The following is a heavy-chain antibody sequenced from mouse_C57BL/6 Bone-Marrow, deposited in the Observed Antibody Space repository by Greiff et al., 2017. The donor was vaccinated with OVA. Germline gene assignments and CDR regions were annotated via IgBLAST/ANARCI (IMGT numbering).Heavy chain of an antibody. V-gene: IGHV1-26*01. J-gene: IGHJ2*01. D-gene: IGHD1-1*02. CDR1: GYTFTDYY. CDR2: INPNNGGT. Sequence: EVQLQQSGPELVKPGASVKISCKASGYTFTDYYMNWVKQSHGKSLEWIGDINPNNGGTSYNQKFKGKATLTVDKSSSTAYMELRSLTSEDSAVYYCARVMENYFDYWGQGTTLTVSA. CDR3: ARVMENYFDY.